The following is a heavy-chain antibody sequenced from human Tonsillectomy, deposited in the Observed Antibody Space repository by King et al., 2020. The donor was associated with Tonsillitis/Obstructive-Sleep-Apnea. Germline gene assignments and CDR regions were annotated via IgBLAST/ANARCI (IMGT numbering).Heavy chain of an antibody. Sequence: QLVQSGAELKKPGSSVKISCTASGGTFSSSSITWVRQAPGQGLEWMGGIIPVFGTVNYEQKFQGRVTITADESTNTAYTAVYFCARALPRSPTAAAGIYAFPICRQGTMVSVSS. CDR2: IIPVFGTV. V-gene: IGHV1-69*01. D-gene: IGHD6-13*01. CDR3: AAGIYAFPI. J-gene: IGHJ3*02. CDR1: GGTFSSSS.